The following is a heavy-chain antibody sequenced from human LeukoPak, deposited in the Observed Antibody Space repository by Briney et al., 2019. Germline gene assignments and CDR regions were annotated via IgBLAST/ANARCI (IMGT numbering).Heavy chain of an antibody. D-gene: IGHD3-10*01. V-gene: IGHV4-39*01. Sequence: PSETLSLTCTVSGGSISSSSYYWGWIRQPPGKGLEWIGSIYYSGSTYYNPSLKSRVTISVDTSKNQFSLKLSSVTAADTAVYYCASPSMVRGGVFDYWGQGTLVTVSS. J-gene: IGHJ4*02. CDR1: GGSISSSSYY. CDR3: ASPSMVRGGVFDY. CDR2: IYYSGST.